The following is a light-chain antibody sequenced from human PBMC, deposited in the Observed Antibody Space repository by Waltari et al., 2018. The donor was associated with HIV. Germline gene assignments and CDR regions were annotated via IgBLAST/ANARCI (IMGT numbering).Light chain of an antibody. J-gene: IGLJ2*01. Sequence: SYELTQPPSVYVSPGQTASITCSGDKLGDTYASWYQPEPGQSPVLVIYQNSKRPSGIPERFSGSNSGDTATLTISGTQAVDEADYYCQAWDSSSAVVFGGGTKLTVL. CDR2: QNS. V-gene: IGLV3-1*01. CDR1: KLGDTY. CDR3: QAWDSSSAVV.